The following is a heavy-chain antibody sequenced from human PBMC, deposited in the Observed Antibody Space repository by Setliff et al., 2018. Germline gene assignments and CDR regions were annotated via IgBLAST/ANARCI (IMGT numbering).Heavy chain of an antibody. V-gene: IGHV4-4*07. Sequence: SETLSLTCSVSGGSISSYFWNWVRQPAGKGLEWIGRIYSNENTNYNPSLKSRVTMSTDTSKNQLSLKLSSVTAADTAVYYCARSMIQRNYYCGLDVWGQGTTVTVSS. CDR2: IYSNENT. D-gene: IGHD3-16*01. CDR1: GGSISSYF. J-gene: IGHJ6*02. CDR3: ARSMIQRNYYCGLDV.